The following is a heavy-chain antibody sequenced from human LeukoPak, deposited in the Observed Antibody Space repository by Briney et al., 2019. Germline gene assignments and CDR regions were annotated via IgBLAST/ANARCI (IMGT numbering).Heavy chain of an antibody. Sequence: SETLSLTCTVSGGSISSYYWSWIRQPPGKGLEWIGYIYYSGSTNYNPSLKSRVTISVDTSKNQFSLKLSSVTAADTAVYYCARHNEGTTVTLFGYWGQGTLVTVSS. CDR3: ARHNEGTTVTLFGY. CDR1: GGSISSYY. V-gene: IGHV4-59*08. J-gene: IGHJ4*02. CDR2: IYYSGST. D-gene: IGHD4-11*01.